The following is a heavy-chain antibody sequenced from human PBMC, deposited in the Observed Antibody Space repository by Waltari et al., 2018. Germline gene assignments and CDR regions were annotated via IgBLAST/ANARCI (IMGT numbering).Heavy chain of an antibody. V-gene: IGHV1-2*02. Sequence: QVLLVQSGAEVKKPGASVKVSCKASGYTFTGYYMHWVRQAPGQGLEWMGWISPISGGTKYAQKLQGRVTMTRDTSISTVYMELSRLRSDDTAVYYCARDVYSGYDQSWYFDLWGRGTLVTVSS. D-gene: IGHD5-12*01. CDR2: ISPISGGT. CDR1: GYTFTGYY. J-gene: IGHJ2*01. CDR3: ARDVYSGYDQSWYFDL.